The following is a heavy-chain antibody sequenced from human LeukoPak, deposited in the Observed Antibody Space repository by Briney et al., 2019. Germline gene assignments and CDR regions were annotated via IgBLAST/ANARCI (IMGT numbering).Heavy chain of an antibody. CDR3: ARGTTYYYDSSGYPYYFDY. CDR1: GGSISSGGYY. J-gene: IGHJ4*02. CDR2: IYYSGST. V-gene: IGHV4-31*03. D-gene: IGHD3-22*01. Sequence: SQTLSPTCTVSGGSISSGGYYWSWIRQHPGKGLEWIGYIYYSGSTYYNPSLKSRVTISVDTSKNQFSLKLSSVTAADTAVYYCARGTTYYYDSSGYPYYFDYWGQGTLVTVSS.